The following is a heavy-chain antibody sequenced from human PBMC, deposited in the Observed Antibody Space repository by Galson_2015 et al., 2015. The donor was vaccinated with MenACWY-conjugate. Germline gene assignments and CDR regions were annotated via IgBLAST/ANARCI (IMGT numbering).Heavy chain of an antibody. D-gene: IGHD3/OR15-3a*01. Sequence: LRLSCAASGFTFSNYAMSWVRQAPGKGLQWVSSISGSGGSTHYADSVHGRFTISRDNSKNTLYLQMNSLRAEDTAVYYCAKPPYDFWSGFQTGTDYWGQGTLVTVSS. V-gene: IGHV3-23*01. J-gene: IGHJ4*02. CDR1: GFTFSNYA. CDR3: AKPPYDFWSGFQTGTDY. CDR2: ISGSGGST.